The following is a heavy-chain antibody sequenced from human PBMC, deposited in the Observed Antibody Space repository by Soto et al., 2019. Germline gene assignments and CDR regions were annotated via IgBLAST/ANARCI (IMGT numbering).Heavy chain of an antibody. J-gene: IGHJ4*02. D-gene: IGHD7-27*01. CDR2: IVPIFGTF. CDR3: ARDLNWALDY. CDR1: GGTFGRNT. V-gene: IGHV1-69*01. Sequence: QVHLVQSAAEVKKPGSSVSVSCTVSGGTFGRNTIVWVRQAPEQGLECMGHIVPIFGTFKYAQKFQGRVTFTADESTTTAYMDLSSLTSADTAVYFCARDLNWALDYWGQGTLVTVSS.